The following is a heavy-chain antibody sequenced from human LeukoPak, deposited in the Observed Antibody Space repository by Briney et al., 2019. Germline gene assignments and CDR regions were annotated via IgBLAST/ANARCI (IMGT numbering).Heavy chain of an antibody. V-gene: IGHV3-30*02. J-gene: IGHJ4*02. CDR2: IRYDGSNK. D-gene: IGHD4-23*01. CDR1: GFTFRSHG. CDR3: AKDTTPGGYGGNSPGY. Sequence: PGGSLRLSCAASGFTFRSHGMHWVRQAPGKGLEWVAFIRYDGSNKYYADSVKGRFTISRDNSKNTLYLQMNSLRAEDTAVYYCAKDTTPGGYGGNSPGYWGQGTLVTVSS.